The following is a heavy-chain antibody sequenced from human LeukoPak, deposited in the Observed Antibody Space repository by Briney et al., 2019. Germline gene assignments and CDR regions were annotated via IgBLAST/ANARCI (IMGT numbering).Heavy chain of an antibody. D-gene: IGHD3-10*01. CDR3: ASTTRRGGSGSYYNGPLFDY. CDR1: GYTFTGYY. CDR2: IIPIFGTA. Sequence: SVKVSCKASGYTFTGYYMHWVRQAPGQGLEWMGGIIPIFGTANYAQKFQGRVTITADESTSTAYMELSSLRSEDTAVYYCASTTRRGGSGSYYNGPLFDYWGQGTLVTVSS. V-gene: IGHV1-69*13. J-gene: IGHJ4*02.